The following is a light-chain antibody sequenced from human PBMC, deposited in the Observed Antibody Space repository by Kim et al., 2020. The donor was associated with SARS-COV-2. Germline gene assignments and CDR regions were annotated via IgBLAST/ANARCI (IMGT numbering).Light chain of an antibody. V-gene: IGLV1-44*01. CDR3: AAWDDSLNGVV. Sequence: QSVLTHPPSASGTPGQRVTISCSGSSSNIGSNTVNWYQQLPGTAPKLLIYSNNQRPSGVPYRFSGSKSGTSASLAISGLQSEDEADYYCAAWDDSLNGVVFGGGTQLTVL. J-gene: IGLJ2*01. CDR1: SSNIGSNT. CDR2: SNN.